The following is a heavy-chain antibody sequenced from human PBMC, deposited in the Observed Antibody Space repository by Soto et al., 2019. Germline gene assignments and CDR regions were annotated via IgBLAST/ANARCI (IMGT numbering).Heavy chain of an antibody. CDR1: GGSIRSTSYY. CDR3: TRYYYGSGSYFDY. D-gene: IGHD3-10*01. V-gene: IGHV4-39*01. Sequence: SETLSLTCTVSGGSIRSTSYYWGWLRQPPGKGLEWIVRIYYSGNTYYKPSLKSRVTMSVDTSKNQFSLRLSPVTAADSAVYYCTRYYYGSGSYFDYWGQGTLVTVSS. J-gene: IGHJ4*02. CDR2: IYYSGNT.